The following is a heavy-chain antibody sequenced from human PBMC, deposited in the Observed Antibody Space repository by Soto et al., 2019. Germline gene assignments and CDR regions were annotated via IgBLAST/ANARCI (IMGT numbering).Heavy chain of an antibody. Sequence: PSETLSLTCTVSGGSINSDYYHWTWIRQSPGKGLEWIGYIHHSGAILYNPSFKSRLAISVDTSKNQFSLHLSSVTDTDTAVYCCDKEDSGADSLDVWGQGTTVTVSS. CDR1: GGSINSDYYH. D-gene: IGHD1-26*01. V-gene: IGHV4-30-4*08. J-gene: IGHJ6*02. CDR2: IHHSGAI. CDR3: DKEDSGADSLDV.